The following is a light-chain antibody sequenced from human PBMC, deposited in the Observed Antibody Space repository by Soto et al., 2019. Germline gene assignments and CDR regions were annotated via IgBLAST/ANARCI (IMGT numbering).Light chain of an antibody. CDR2: SDN. J-gene: IGLJ3*02. Sequence: QSVLTQPPSASGTPGQRVTISCSGSSSNIGSNTVNWYQQVPGTAPKFLIYSDNERPSGVPDRFSASKSGTSASLAISGLQSEDEADYYCASWDDTLQGRVFGGGTKLTVL. CDR1: SSNIGSNT. CDR3: ASWDDTLQGRV. V-gene: IGLV1-44*01.